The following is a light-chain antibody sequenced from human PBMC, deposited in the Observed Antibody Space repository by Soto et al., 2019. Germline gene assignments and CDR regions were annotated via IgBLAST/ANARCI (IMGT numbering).Light chain of an antibody. CDR1: QSVSSSY. CDR3: QQYAGSPHT. J-gene: IGKJ2*01. CDR2: GAS. V-gene: IGKV3-20*01. Sequence: EIVLTQSPGTLSLSPGERATLSCRASQSVSSSYLAWYQQNPGQAPRLLIYGASSRATGIPARFSGSGSGTDFTLTISRLEPEDCAVYYCQQYAGSPHTFGQGTKLEIK.